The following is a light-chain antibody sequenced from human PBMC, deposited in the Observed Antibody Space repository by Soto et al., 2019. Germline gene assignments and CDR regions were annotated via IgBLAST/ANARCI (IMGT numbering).Light chain of an antibody. CDR1: QSVGSS. Sequence: EIVLTQSPAILSLSPGERATLSCRASQSVGSSLAWYQQKPGQAPRLLIYHASNRATGIPARFSASGSGTDFTLTIGSLEPEDFAVYYCQKGTDWPSFGGGTKVDIK. CDR2: HAS. V-gene: IGKV3-11*01. CDR3: QKGTDWPS. J-gene: IGKJ4*01.